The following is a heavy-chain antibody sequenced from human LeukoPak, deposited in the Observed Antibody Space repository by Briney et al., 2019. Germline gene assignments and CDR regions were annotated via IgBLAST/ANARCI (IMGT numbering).Heavy chain of an antibody. CDR1: GASISSHY. Sequence: NPSETLSLTCTVTGASISSHYWCWIRQTPGTGLEWIGDIYDRGSTTYNPSLKSRVSISVNTSRNQFSLNLRSVTAADTAVYYCAKIEVGGFDPWGQGTLVTVSS. J-gene: IGHJ5*02. V-gene: IGHV4-59*11. CDR3: AKIEVGGFDP. D-gene: IGHD1-26*01. CDR2: IYDRGST.